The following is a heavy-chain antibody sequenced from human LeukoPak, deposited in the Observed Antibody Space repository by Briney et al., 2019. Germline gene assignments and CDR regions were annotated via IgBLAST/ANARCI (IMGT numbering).Heavy chain of an antibody. J-gene: IGHJ6*04. CDR1: GGSFGGYY. CDR2: INHSGST. Sequence: KTSETLSLTCAVYGGSFGGYYWSWIRQPPGKGLEWIGEINHSGSTNYNPSLKSRVTISVDTSKNQFSLKLSSVTAADTAVYYCAVGGAAPYNNYGRDVGAKGTRATVSS. D-gene: IGHD1-26*01. CDR3: AVGGAAPYNNYGRDV. V-gene: IGHV4-34*01.